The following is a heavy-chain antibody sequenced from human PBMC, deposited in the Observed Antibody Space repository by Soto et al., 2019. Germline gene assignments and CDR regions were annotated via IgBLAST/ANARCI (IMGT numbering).Heavy chain of an antibody. CDR3: ARDYYSNPSWDYYYYYGMDV. Sequence: GGSLRLSCAASGFTFSSYSMNWVRQAPGKGLEWVSSISSSSSYIYYADSVKGRFTISRDNAKNSLYLQMNSLRAEDTAVYYCARDYYSNPSWDYYYYYGMDVWGQGTTVTVSS. CDR1: GFTFSSYS. D-gene: IGHD4-4*01. V-gene: IGHV3-21*01. CDR2: ISSSSSYI. J-gene: IGHJ6*02.